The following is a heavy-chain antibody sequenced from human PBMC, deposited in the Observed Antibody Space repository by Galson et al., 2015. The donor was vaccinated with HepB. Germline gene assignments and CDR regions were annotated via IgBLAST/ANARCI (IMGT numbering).Heavy chain of an antibody. Sequence: SLRLSCAASGFIFSNYWMSWVRQAPGKGLEWVANIKEDGSQKYYVGSVQGRFTISRDNAKNSVYLQMNSLRTEDTAIYYCVHGEVTQRAVGPWGQGTVVTVSS. J-gene: IGHJ4*02. D-gene: IGHD1-26*01. CDR2: IKEDGSQK. CDR3: VHGEVTQRAVGP. CDR1: GFIFSNYW. V-gene: IGHV3-7*03.